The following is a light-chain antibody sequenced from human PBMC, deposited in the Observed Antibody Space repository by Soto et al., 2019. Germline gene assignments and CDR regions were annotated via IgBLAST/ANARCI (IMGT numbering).Light chain of an antibody. CDR3: CSYAGSSTFYV. Sequence: QSVLTQPASVSGSTGQSITISCTGTSSDVGSYNLVSWYQHHPAKAPKLMIYEGTKRPSGISNRFSASKSGNTASLAISGLQAEDEADYFCCSYAGSSTFYVFGTGNKVTVL. CDR1: SSDVGSYNL. CDR2: EGT. J-gene: IGLJ1*01. V-gene: IGLV2-23*01.